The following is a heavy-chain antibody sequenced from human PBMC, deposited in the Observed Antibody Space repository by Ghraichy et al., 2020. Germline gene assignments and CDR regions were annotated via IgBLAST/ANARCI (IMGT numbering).Heavy chain of an antibody. Sequence: GGSLRLSCAASGFTFSSYGMHWVRQAPGKGLEWVAVIWYDGSNKYYADSVKGRFTISRDNSKNTLYLQMNSLRAEDTAVYYCARARHSYGYEPVRYGMDVWGQGTTVTVSS. D-gene: IGHD5-18*01. CDR1: GFTFSSYG. J-gene: IGHJ6*02. V-gene: IGHV3-33*01. CDR3: ARARHSYGYEPVRYGMDV. CDR2: IWYDGSNK.